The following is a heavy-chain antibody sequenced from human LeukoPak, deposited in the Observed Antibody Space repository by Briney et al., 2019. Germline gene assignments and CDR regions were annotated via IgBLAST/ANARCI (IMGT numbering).Heavy chain of an antibody. Sequence: PSETLSLTCPVSGGSISNYYYWTWIRQPPGKGLEWIGYVYYTGSTNFNPSLKSRVTMSLDTSRNQFSLKLTSLTAVDTAVYYCARGAMATTPFFDYWGQGTLVTVSS. CDR3: ARGAMATTPFFDY. J-gene: IGHJ4*02. CDR1: GGSISNYY. CDR2: VYYTGST. D-gene: IGHD5-24*01. V-gene: IGHV4-59*01.